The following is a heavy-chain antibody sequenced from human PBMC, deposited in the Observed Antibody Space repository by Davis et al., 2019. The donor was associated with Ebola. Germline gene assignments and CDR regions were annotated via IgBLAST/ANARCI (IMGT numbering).Heavy chain of an antibody. Sequence: PGGSLRLSCAASGFTSSNHYMSWVRQAPGKGLEFVANIKEDGSVKNYVDSVRGRFTISRDNAKNSLFLQMNSLRAEDTAVYYCARDPAFSSFDYWGQGALVTVSS. V-gene: IGHV3-7*03. CDR1: GFTSSNHY. CDR3: ARDPAFSSFDY. CDR2: IKEDGSVK. J-gene: IGHJ4*02. D-gene: IGHD6-6*01.